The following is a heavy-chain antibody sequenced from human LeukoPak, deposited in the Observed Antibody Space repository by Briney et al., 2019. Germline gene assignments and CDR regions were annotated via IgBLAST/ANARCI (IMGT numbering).Heavy chain of an antibody. V-gene: IGHV1-69*06. CDR3: ARDQAGEQPWFDP. J-gene: IGHJ5*02. CDR1: GGTFSSYA. Sequence: ASVKVSCKASGGTFSSYAISWVRQAPGDGLEWMGGIIPIFGTANYAQKFQGRVTITADKSTSTAYMELSSLRSEDTAVYYCARDQAGEQPWFDPWGQGTLVTVSS. CDR2: IIPIFGTA. D-gene: IGHD1/OR15-1a*01.